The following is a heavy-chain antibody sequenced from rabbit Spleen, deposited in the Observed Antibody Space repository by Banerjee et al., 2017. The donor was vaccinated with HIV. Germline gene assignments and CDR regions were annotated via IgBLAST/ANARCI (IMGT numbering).Heavy chain of an antibody. CDR2: IYGDRGGST. J-gene: IGHJ4*01. CDR3: ARGSAAMTMVITGCYLNL. Sequence: LMEYGGDLVQPGASLTLTCTASGVSFSSSYYMCWVRQAPGKGLGCIACIYGDRGGSTYYANWVKGRFTISRTSSTTVTLEMTSLTAADTATYFCARGSAAMTMVITGCYLNLWGPGTLVTVS. V-gene: IGHV1S40*01. CDR1: GVSFSSSYY. D-gene: IGHD2-1*01.